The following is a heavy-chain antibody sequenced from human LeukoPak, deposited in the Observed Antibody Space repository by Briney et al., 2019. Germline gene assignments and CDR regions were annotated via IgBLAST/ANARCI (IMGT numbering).Heavy chain of an antibody. V-gene: IGHV3-23*01. CDR2: ISGSGGST. CDR1: GFTFSSYA. J-gene: IGHJ4*02. CDR3: AKSLYYYDSSGTSQ. D-gene: IGHD3-22*01. Sequence: GGSLRLPCAASGFTFSSYAMSWVRQAPGKGLEWVSAISGSGGSTYYADSVKGRFTISRDNSKNTLYLQMNSLRAEDTAVYYCAKSLYYYDSSGTSQWGQGTLVTVSS.